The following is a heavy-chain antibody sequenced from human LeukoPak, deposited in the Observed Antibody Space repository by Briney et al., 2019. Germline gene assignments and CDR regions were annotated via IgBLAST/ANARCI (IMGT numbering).Heavy chain of an antibody. CDR2: IYYSGST. CDR1: GGSISSSSYY. J-gene: IGHJ4*02. V-gene: IGHV4-39*07. Sequence: SETLSLTCTVSGGSISSSSYYWGWIRQPPGKGLEWIGSIYYSGSTYYNPSLKSRVTISVDTSKNQFSLKLSSVTAADTAVYYCARARRCSSTSCYYFDYWGQGTLVTVSS. D-gene: IGHD2-2*01. CDR3: ARARRCSSTSCYYFDY.